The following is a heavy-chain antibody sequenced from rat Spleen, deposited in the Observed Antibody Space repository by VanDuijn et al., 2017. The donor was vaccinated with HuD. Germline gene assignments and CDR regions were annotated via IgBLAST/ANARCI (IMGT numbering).Heavy chain of an antibody. J-gene: IGHJ3*01. D-gene: IGHD1-12*02. V-gene: IGHV2S12*01. CDR1: GFSLTSNA. CDR2: ISSGGYT. Sequence: QVQLKESGPGLVQPSQTLSLTCTVSGFSLTSNAVSWVRQPPGKGLEWIATISSGGYTYYNSALKSRLSISRDTSKSQVFLKMNSLQTEDTAIYFCTRDHSYWGNYYPGGFAYWGQGTLVTVSS. CDR3: TRDHSYWGNYYPGGFAY.